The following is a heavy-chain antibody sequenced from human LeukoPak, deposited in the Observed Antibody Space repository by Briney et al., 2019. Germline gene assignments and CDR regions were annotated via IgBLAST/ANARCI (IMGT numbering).Heavy chain of an antibody. CDR1: EIPFSSYA. CDR3: AKDREVTTETTVDF. CDR2: ISSINGRA. D-gene: IGHD4-11*01. Sequence: GGPLRLSCAASEIPFSSYAMTWVRQAPGKGLEWVATISSINGRAYYADSVKSRFTISRDNSKITLYLQMTSRRAENTAVTSCAKDREVTTETTVDFWGQGALVTVSS. J-gene: IGHJ4*02. V-gene: IGHV3-23*01.